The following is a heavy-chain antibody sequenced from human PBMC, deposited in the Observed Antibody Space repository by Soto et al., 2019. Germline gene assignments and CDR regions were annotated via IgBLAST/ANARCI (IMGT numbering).Heavy chain of an antibody. D-gene: IGHD3-22*01. CDR1: GGSISSGGYS. V-gene: IGHV4-30-2*01. Sequence: QLQLQESGSGLVKPSQTLSLTCAVSGGSISSGGYSWSWVRQPPGKGLAWIGYIYHSGNTYYNPSLQSRVTISVGRSKNQFSLKLSSVTAADTAVYYCARCCYYDSSGYYYPNWFDPWGQGTLVTVYS. CDR3: ARCCYYDSSGYYYPNWFDP. CDR2: IYHSGNT. J-gene: IGHJ5*02.